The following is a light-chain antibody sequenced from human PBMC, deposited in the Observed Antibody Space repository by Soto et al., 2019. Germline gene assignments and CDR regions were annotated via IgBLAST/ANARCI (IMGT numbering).Light chain of an antibody. V-gene: IGLV2-14*01. CDR1: SSDIGGYNY. J-gene: IGLJ2*01. CDR2: GVS. CDR3: SSYKTSSTVVV. Sequence: QSALTQPASVSGSPGQSITISCTGTSSDIGGYNYVSWYQQYPGKAPKLIIFGVSDRPSGVSNRFSGSKSGTTASLTISGLQAEDEADSYCSSYKTSSTVVVFGGGTKLTVL.